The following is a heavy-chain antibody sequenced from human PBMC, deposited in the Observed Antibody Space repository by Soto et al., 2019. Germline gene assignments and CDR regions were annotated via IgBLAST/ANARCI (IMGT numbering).Heavy chain of an antibody. CDR3: AVIPPTTVDY. CDR2: ISYDGSNR. V-gene: IGHV3-30*03. CDR1: GFTFSSYD. J-gene: IGHJ4*02. D-gene: IGHD4-17*01. Sequence: GGSLRLSCAASGFTFSSYDMHWVRQAPGKGLEWVAVISYDGSNRYYADSVKGRFTISRDISKNTLYLQMNSLRLEDTAMYYCAVIPPTTVDYWGQGTLVTVS.